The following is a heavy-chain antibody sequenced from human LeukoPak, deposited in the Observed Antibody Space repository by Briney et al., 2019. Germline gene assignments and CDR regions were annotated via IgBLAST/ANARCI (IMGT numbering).Heavy chain of an antibody. D-gene: IGHD6-19*01. CDR2: ISAYNGNT. CDR3: ARDPSLIRSGWYFDY. CDR1: GYTFTSYG. V-gene: IGHV1-18*01. J-gene: IGHJ4*02. Sequence: ASVKVSCKASGYTFTSYGISWVRQAPGQGLEWMGWISAYNGNTNYAQKLRDRVTMTTDTSTSTAYMELRSLRSDDTAVYYCARDPSLIRSGWYFDYWGQGTLVTVSS.